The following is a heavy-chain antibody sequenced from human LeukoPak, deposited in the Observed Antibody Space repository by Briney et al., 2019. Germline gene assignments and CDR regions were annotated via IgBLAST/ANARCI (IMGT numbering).Heavy chain of an antibody. J-gene: IGHJ4*02. CDR2: INWNGGST. D-gene: IGHD1-26*01. CDR3: ASTRELLPARFDY. V-gene: IGHV3-20*04. Sequence: PGGSLRLSCAASGFTFDDYGMSWVRQAPGKGLEWVSGINWNGGSTAYADSVNGRFTISRDNAKNSLYLQMNSLRAEDTALYYCASTRELLPARFDYWGQGTLVTVSS. CDR1: GFTFDDYG.